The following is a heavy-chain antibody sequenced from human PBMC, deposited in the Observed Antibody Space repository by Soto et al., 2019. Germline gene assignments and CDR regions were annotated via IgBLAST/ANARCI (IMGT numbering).Heavy chain of an antibody. CDR2: IYYSGST. Sequence: PSETLSLTCTVSGGSISSYYWSWIRQPPGKGLEWIGYIYYSGSTNYNPSLTSRVTISVDTSKNQFSLKLSSVTAADTAVYYCARVSNYGRLFDYWGQGTLVTVSS. CDR3: ARVSNYGRLFDY. J-gene: IGHJ4*02. CDR1: GGSISSYY. V-gene: IGHV4-59*01. D-gene: IGHD3-10*01.